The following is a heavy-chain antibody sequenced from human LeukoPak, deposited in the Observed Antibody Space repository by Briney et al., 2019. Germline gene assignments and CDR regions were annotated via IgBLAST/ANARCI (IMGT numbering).Heavy chain of an antibody. CDR2: IYDSGST. Sequence: PSETLSLTCTVSSGSISGYYWSWIRQPPGKGLEWIGYIYDSGSTNYNPSLKSRVTISVDTSKNQFSLKLSSVTAADTAVYYCARGGRAVASNWFDPWGQGTLVTVSS. CDR3: ARGGRAVASNWFDP. V-gene: IGHV4-59*01. CDR1: SGSISGYY. J-gene: IGHJ5*02. D-gene: IGHD6-19*01.